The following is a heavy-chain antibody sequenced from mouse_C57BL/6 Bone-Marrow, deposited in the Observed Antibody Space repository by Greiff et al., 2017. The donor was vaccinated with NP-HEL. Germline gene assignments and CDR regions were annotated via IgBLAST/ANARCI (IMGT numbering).Heavy chain of an antibody. V-gene: IGHV14-3*01. CDR3: ASRYYYGSSYQYFDY. CDR2: IDPANGNT. D-gene: IGHD1-1*01. J-gene: IGHJ2*01. CDR1: GFNIKNTY. Sequence: EVQLQQSVAELVRPGASVKLSCTASGFNIKNTYMHWVKQRPEQGLEWIGRIDPANGNTKYAPKFQGKATITADTSSNTAYLQLSSLTSEDTAIYYCASRYYYGSSYQYFDYWGQGTTLTVSS.